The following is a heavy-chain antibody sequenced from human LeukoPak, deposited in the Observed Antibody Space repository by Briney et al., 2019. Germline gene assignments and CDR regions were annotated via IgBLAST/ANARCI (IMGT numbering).Heavy chain of an antibody. CDR3: ARVRDSSSIRTFDY. J-gene: IGHJ4*02. V-gene: IGHV4-59*01. CDR1: GGSISGYY. Sequence: SETLSLTCTVSGGSISGYYWSWIRQPPGKGLEWIGYIYHSGSTYYNPSLKSRVTISVDTSKNQFSLKLSSVTAADTAVYYCARVRDSSSIRTFDYWGQGTLVTVSS. CDR2: IYHSGST. D-gene: IGHD6-6*01.